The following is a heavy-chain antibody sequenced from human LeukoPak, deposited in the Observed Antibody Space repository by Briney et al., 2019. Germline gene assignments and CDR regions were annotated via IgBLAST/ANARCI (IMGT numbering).Heavy chain of an antibody. D-gene: IGHD1-26*01. Sequence: GGSLRLSCAASGFTFSSYAMNWVRQAPGKGLEWVSSISEGAGRTYYADSVRGRITISRDNSKNMLFLDMSSLRAEDSAVYYCAKLSGSNPFDYWAQGTLVTVSS. CDR2: ISEGAGRT. CDR3: AKLSGSNPFDY. J-gene: IGHJ4*02. V-gene: IGHV3-23*01. CDR1: GFTFSSYA.